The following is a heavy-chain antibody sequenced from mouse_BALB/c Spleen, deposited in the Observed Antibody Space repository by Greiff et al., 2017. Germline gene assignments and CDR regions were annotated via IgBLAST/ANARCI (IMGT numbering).Heavy chain of an antibody. CDR2: IWGGGST. D-gene: IGHD1-1*01. Sequence: VQRVESGPGLVAPSQSLSITCTVSGFSLSRYSVHWVRQPPGKGLEWLGMIWGGGSTDYNSALKSRLSISKDNSKSQVFLKMNSLQTDDTAMYYGASRYYGSSYDAMDYWGQGTSVTVSS. CDR3: ASRYYGSSYDAMDY. V-gene: IGHV2-6-4*01. CDR1: GFSLSRYS. J-gene: IGHJ4*01.